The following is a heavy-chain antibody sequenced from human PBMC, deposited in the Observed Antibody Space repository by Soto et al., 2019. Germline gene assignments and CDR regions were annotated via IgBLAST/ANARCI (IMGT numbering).Heavy chain of an antibody. Sequence: GGSLRLSCAASGFTFSSYAMSWVRQAPGKGLEWVSAISGSGGSTYYADSVKGRFTISRDNSKNTLYLQMNSLRAEDTAVYYCAKDSLPQSGSTDFQDLWGQGTLVTVSS. CDR1: GFTFSSYA. CDR3: AKDSLPQSGSTDFQDL. V-gene: IGHV3-23*01. J-gene: IGHJ1*01. CDR2: ISGSGGST. D-gene: IGHD6-25*01.